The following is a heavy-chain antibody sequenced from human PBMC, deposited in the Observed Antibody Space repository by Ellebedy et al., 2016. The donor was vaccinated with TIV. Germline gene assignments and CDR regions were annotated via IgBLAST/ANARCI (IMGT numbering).Heavy chain of an antibody. CDR1: GFTFNTYS. V-gene: IGHV3-7*03. J-gene: IGHJ4*02. Sequence: GESLKIPCAASGFTFNTYSMTWVRQAPGKGLEWVANINQDGSEKYYVDSVKSRFTISRDNAKNALYLQMNSLRAEDTAVYYCARGIRTFDYWGQGTLVTVSS. CDR3: ARGIRTFDY. CDR2: INQDGSEK. D-gene: IGHD3-3*02.